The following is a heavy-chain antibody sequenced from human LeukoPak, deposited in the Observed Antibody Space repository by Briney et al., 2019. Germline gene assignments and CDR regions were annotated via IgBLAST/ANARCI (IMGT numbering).Heavy chain of an antibody. Sequence: ASVKVSCKTSGYSFNTYGISWVRQAPGQGLERMGWISTYNGTTDYAPKLQGRVTMTIDTYTSTAYMELRSLRSDATAVYFCAREEYVWGSYRYVDYWGQGSLVTVSS. J-gene: IGHJ4*02. D-gene: IGHD3-16*02. CDR2: ISTYNGTT. CDR1: GYSFNTYG. V-gene: IGHV1-18*01. CDR3: AREEYVWGSYRYVDY.